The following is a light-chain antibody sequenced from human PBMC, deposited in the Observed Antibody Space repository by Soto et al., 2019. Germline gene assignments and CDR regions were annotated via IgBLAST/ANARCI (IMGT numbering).Light chain of an antibody. V-gene: IGKV1-5*03. CDR3: QQYNSYSRT. J-gene: IGKJ1*01. CDR2: KAS. CDR1: QSLGSG. Sequence: DSQMSQSPSTLSASVGDRVAITCRASQSLGSGLAWYQQKPGKAPKLLIYKASSLESGVPSRFSGSGSGTEFTLTISSLQPDDFATYYCQQYNSYSRTFGQGTKVEIK.